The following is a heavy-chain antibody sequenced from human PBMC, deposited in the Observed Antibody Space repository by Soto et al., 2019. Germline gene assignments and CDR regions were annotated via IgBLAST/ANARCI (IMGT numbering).Heavy chain of an antibody. V-gene: IGHV4-39*01. Sequence: SETLSLTCSASGGSITSSSHFWGWGRQPPGKGLEWIGTIYFTGNTYYTPSLKSRLTMSIDTSKNEFSLRLNSVTAADTAVYYCAGQTFTIAAASYGRSNWFDPWGPGTLVTVSS. D-gene: IGHD6-25*01. CDR2: IYFTGNT. CDR1: GGSITSSSHF. J-gene: IGHJ5*02. CDR3: AGQTFTIAAASYGRSNWFDP.